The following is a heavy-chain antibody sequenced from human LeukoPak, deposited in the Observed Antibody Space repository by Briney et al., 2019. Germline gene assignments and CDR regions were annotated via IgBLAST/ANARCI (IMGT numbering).Heavy chain of an antibody. CDR1: GASISSSSSY. CDR2: IYSRGNT. D-gene: IGHD3-16*01. Sequence: SETLSLTCTVSGASISSSSSYWGWIRQPPGKGLEWLGNIYSRGNTYYKPSLRSRVTISIDTSKNQFSLRLTSVTAADTAVYYCARDASPYHFDYWGQGTLVTVSS. CDR3: ARDASPYHFDY. J-gene: IGHJ4*02. V-gene: IGHV4-39*07.